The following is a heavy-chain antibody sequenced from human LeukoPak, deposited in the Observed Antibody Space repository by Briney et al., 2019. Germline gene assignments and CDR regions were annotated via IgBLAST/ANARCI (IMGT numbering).Heavy chain of an antibody. J-gene: IGHJ4*02. V-gene: IGHV1-2*02. CDR1: GYTFTSYY. CDR2: INPNSGGT. D-gene: IGHD3-3*01. Sequence: ASVKVSCKASGYTFTSYYMHWVRQAPGQGLEWMGWINPNSGGTNYAQKFQGRVTMTRDTSISTAYMELSRLRSDDTAVYYCARVHDFWSGFDYWGQGTLVTVSS. CDR3: ARVHDFWSGFDY.